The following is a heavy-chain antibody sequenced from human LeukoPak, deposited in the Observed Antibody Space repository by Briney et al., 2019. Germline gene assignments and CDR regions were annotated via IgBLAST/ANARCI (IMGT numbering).Heavy chain of an antibody. CDR1: GFTFSDYY. D-gene: IGHD3-22*01. CDR3: ARSWVYYSDSSGYWAH. V-gene: IGHV3-11*01. CDR2: ISSSGSTI. Sequence: GGSLRLSCAASGFTFSDYYMSWIRQAPGKGLEWVSYISSSGSTIYYAGSVKGRFTISRDNAKNSLYLQMNSLRAEDTAVYYCARSWVYYSDSSGYWAHWGQGTLVTVSS. J-gene: IGHJ4*02.